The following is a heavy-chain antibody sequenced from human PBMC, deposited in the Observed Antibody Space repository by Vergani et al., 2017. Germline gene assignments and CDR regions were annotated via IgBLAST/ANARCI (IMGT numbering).Heavy chain of an antibody. CDR1: GFTFSSYW. Sequence: VQLVESGGGVVQPGRSLRLSCAASGFTFSSYWMHWVRQAPGKGLVWVSRINSDGSSTSYADSVKGRFTISRDNAKNTLYLQMNSLRAEDTAVYYCARDPIVGATWGDAFDIWGQGTMVTVSS. CDR3: ARDPIVGATWGDAFDI. D-gene: IGHD1-26*01. V-gene: IGHV3-74*02. CDR2: INSDGSST. J-gene: IGHJ3*02.